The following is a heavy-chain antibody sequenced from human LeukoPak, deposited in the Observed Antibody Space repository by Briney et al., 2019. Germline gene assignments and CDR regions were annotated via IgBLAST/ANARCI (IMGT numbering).Heavy chain of an antibody. V-gene: IGHV4-39*07. CDR1: GGSVSTSNYY. CDR3: ARETVVVVAASAFDI. D-gene: IGHD2-15*01. J-gene: IGHJ3*02. Sequence: SETLSLTCTVSGGSVSTSNYYWGWIRQSPGKGLEWFGCVYYSGSTYYNPALKSRVTISVDKSKNQFSLKLSSVTAADTAVYYCARETVVVVAASAFDIWGQGTMVTVSS. CDR2: VYYSGST.